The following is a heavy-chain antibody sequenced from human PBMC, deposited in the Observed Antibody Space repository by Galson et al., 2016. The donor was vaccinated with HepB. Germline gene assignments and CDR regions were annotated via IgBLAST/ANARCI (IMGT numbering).Heavy chain of an antibody. Sequence: SVKVSCKASGYTFTSYAMHWVRQAPGQRLEWMGWINAGNGNTKYSQKFQGRVTITRDTSARTAYMELSSLRSEDTAVYYCAGWCSSTSCHGGMDVWGQGTTVTVSS. CDR3: AGWCSSTSCHGGMDV. CDR1: GYTFTSYA. D-gene: IGHD2-2*01. J-gene: IGHJ6*02. CDR2: INAGNGNT. V-gene: IGHV1-3*01.